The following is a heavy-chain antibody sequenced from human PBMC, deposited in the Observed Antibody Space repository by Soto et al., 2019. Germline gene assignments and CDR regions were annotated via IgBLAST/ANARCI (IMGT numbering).Heavy chain of an antibody. CDR1: GGSISSISYY. D-gene: IGHD3-3*02. J-gene: IGHJ5*02. CDR2: IYYSGST. CDR3: ASPKIAFYNWFDP. Sequence: SETLSLPCTVSGGSISSISYYWGLIRQPPGKGLEWIGSIYYSGSTYYNPSLKSRVTISVDTSKNQFSLKLSSVTAADTAVYYCASPKIAFYNWFDPWGQGTLVTVSS. V-gene: IGHV4-39*01.